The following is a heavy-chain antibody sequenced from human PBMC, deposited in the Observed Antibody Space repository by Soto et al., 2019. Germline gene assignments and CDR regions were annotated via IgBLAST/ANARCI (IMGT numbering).Heavy chain of an antibody. CDR2: INPKFGDT. V-gene: IGHV1-2*02. J-gene: IGHJ6*02. CDR3: ARNMDYYYGPGSGNGHGF. Sequence: QVQLVQSGAEMKEPGDSVRVSCEASGYTFTSYYIHWVRQAPGQGLEWMGWINPKFGDTTYAQDFQGIVSMTREMSISTVYMELSRLTSDDTAIYYCARNMDYYYGPGSGNGHGFWGQGTTVTVFS. D-gene: IGHD3-10*01. CDR1: GYTFTSYY.